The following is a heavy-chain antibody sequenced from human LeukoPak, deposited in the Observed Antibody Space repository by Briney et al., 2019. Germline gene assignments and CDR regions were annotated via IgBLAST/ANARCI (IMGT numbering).Heavy chain of an antibody. CDR2: TYYSGST. CDR3: ARGDSGSYYGGVPDYFDY. V-gene: IGHV4-59*01. Sequence: SETLSLTCTVSGGSISSYYWSWIRQPPGKGLEWIGYTYYSGSTNYNPSLKSRVTISADASKNQFSLKLSSVTAADTAVYYCARGDSGSYYGGVPDYFDYWGQGTLVTVSS. J-gene: IGHJ4*02. CDR1: GGSISSYY. D-gene: IGHD1-26*01.